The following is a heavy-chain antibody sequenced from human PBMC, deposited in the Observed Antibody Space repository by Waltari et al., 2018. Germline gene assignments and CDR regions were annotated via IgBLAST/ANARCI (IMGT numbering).Heavy chain of an antibody. CDR2: IIPIFGTA. D-gene: IGHD3-10*01. CDR1: GGTFSSYA. Sequence: QVQLVQSGAEVKKPGSSVKVSCKASGGTFSSYAISWVRQAPGQGLEWMGGIIPIFGTANYAQEFQGRVTITADESTSTAYMELSSLRSEDTAVYYCARDRYGSGSYFRWFDPWGQGTLVTVSS. J-gene: IGHJ5*02. V-gene: IGHV1-69*01. CDR3: ARDRYGSGSYFRWFDP.